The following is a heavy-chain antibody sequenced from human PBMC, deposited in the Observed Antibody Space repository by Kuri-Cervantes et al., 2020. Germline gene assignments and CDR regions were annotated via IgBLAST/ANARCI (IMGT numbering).Heavy chain of an antibody. CDR2: IRSKANSYAT. D-gene: IGHD2-2*01. J-gene: IGHJ4*02. V-gene: IGHV3-73*01. CDR1: GFTFSGSD. Sequence: GGSLRLSCAASGFTFSGSDMHWVRQAPGKGLEWVGRIRSKANSYATAYAALVKGRFTISRDDSKNTAYLQMNSLKTEDPAVYYCTKPVYCSSTSCYVQEYWGEGTLVTVSS. CDR3: TKPVYCSSTSCYVQEY.